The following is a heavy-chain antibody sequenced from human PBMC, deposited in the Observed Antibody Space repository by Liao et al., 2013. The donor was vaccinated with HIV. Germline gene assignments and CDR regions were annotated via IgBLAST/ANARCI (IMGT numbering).Heavy chain of an antibody. CDR1: GGSISSGDYY. J-gene: IGHJ3*02. Sequence: QVQLQESGPGLVKPSETLPLTCTVSGGSISSGDYYWSWIRQPPGKGLEWIGYIYYSGSTYYKPSLKSRVTMSVDTSKNQFSLKLSSVTAADTAVYYCARGIPLYCSSTSCYESGAFDIWGQGDNGHRLF. CDR2: IYYSGST. V-gene: IGHV4-30-4*08. D-gene: IGHD2-2*01. CDR3: ARGIPLYCSSTSCYESGAFDI.